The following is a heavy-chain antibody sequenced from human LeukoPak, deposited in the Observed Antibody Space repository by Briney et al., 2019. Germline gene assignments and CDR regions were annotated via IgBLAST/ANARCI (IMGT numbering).Heavy chain of an antibody. CDR3: ARGAYYCED. J-gene: IGHJ4*02. CDR1: EFTFSSHS. D-gene: IGHD2-21*01. CDR2: ISSSSSTI. Sequence: GGSLRLSCAASEFTFSSHSMNWVRQAPGKGLEWVSYISSSSSTIYYADSVKGRFTISRDNAKNSLYLQMNSLRAEDTAVYYCARGAYYCEDWGQGTLVTVSS. V-gene: IGHV3-48*01.